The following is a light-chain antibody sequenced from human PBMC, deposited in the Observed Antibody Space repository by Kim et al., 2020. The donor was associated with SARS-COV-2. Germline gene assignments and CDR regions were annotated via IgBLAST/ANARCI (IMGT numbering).Light chain of an antibody. J-gene: IGKJ1*01. Sequence: EIVMTPSPATLSVSPGEGATLSCRASQSVSSNLAWYQQKPGQAPRLLIYAASTRATGIPATFSGSGSGTEFTLTISSLQSEDFAVYYCQQYNDWPRTFGQGTKLEIK. V-gene: IGKV3D-15*01. CDR1: QSVSSN. CDR2: AAS. CDR3: QQYNDWPRT.